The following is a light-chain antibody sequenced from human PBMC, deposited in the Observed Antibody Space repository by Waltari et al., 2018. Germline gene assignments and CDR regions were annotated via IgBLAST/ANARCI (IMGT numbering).Light chain of an antibody. V-gene: IGLV1-51*01. CDR1: TSSIWNYS. CDR3: EAWDDRLTAEV. Sequence: QSALTQPTSVSAAPGQKVTISCSGSTSSIWNYSVSWYQQPPGTAPKLLIYDSRKRPSGIPGRFSASKSGTSATLEISGLRPEDEAHYYCEAWDDRLTAEVFGTGTEVTVL. CDR2: DSR. J-gene: IGLJ1*01.